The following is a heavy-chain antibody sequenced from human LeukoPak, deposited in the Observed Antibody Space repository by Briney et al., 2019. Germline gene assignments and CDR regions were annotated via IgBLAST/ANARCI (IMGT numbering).Heavy chain of an antibody. D-gene: IGHD6-6*01. CDR2: INHSGST. J-gene: IGHJ6*03. Sequence: SETLSLTCAVYGGSFSGYYWSWIRQPPGKGLEWIGEINHSGSTNYNPSLKSRVTISVDTSKYQFSLKLSSVTAADTAVYYCASGIAARFYYYYMDVWGKGTTVTVSS. V-gene: IGHV4-34*01. CDR1: GGSFSGYY. CDR3: ASGIAARFYYYYMDV.